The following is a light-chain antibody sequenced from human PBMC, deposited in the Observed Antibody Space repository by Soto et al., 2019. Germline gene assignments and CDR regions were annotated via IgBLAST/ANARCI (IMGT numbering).Light chain of an antibody. CDR1: QSVSSN. CDR2: GAS. Sequence: EIVLTQSAGTLSLSPVERATLSCRASQSVSSNLAWYQQKPGQAPSLFVYGASSRATGIPDRFIGSGSGKDFTLTISRLEHEDFAVSYCQQYGSSPRTLGQGTKV. J-gene: IGKJ1*01. V-gene: IGKV3-20*01. CDR3: QQYGSSPRT.